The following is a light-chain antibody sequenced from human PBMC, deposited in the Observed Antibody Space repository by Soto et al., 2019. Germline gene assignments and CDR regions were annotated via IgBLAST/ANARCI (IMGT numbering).Light chain of an antibody. CDR1: QRVSSNY. CDR3: HQYGTLPYA. J-gene: IGKJ2*01. Sequence: IALTQSPGTLSLSPGERATLSCRASQRVSSNYLAWYQHKPGQAPRLLIHGASIRATGIPDRFSGSGSGTDFTLTISRLEPEDFAVYYCHQYGTLPYAFGQGTKLQIK. V-gene: IGKV3-20*01. CDR2: GAS.